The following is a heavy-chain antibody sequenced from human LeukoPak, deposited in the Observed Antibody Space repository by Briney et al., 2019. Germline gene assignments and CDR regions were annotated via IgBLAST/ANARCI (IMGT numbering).Heavy chain of an antibody. CDR2: TYHSGST. V-gene: IGHV4-38-2*01. CDR1: GYSISSGYY. Sequence: SETLSLTCAVSGYSISSGYYWGWIRQPPGKGLEWIGSTYHSGSTYYNPSLKSRVTISVDTSKNQFSLKLSSVTAADTAVYYCARHVPVYGFDYWGQGTLVTVSS. CDR3: ARHVPVYGFDY. D-gene: IGHD2-8*01. J-gene: IGHJ4*02.